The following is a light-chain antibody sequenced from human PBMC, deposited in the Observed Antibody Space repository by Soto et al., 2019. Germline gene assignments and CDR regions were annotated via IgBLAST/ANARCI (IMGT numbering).Light chain of an antibody. Sequence: QSALTQPASVSGSPGQSITISCTGTSSDVGGYNYVSWYQQHPGKAPKLMIYEVSNRPSGVSNRFSGSKSGNTASLTISGLQAEDEADYHCSSYTTNNTVYVFGTGTKVTVL. CDR3: SSYTTNNTVYV. V-gene: IGLV2-14*01. J-gene: IGLJ1*01. CDR1: SSDVGGYNY. CDR2: EVS.